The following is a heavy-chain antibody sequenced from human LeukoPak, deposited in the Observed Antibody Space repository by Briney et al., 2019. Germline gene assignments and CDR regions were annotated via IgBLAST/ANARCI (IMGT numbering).Heavy chain of an antibody. Sequence: GGSLRLSCAASGFTFSSYSMNWVRQAPGKGLEWVSSISSSSSYIYYADSVKGRFTISRDNAKNSLYLQMNSLRAEDTAVYYCARDTDRYSSSWNYFDYWGQGTLVTVSS. CDR2: ISSSSSYI. CDR1: GFTFSSYS. J-gene: IGHJ4*02. CDR3: ARDTDRYSSSWNYFDY. D-gene: IGHD6-13*01. V-gene: IGHV3-21*01.